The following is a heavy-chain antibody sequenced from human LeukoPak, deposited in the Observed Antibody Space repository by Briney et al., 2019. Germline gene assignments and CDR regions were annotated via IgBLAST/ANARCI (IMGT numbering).Heavy chain of an antibody. D-gene: IGHD3-16*01. CDR1: GGSISNYY. CDR3: AREWGGGFDP. CDR2: IYRSGST. Sequence: PSETLSLTCTVSGGSISNYYWSWIRQPAGKGLEWIGRIYRSGSTNYNPSLTSRVTILVDKSKNQFSLNLSSVTAADTAVYYCAREWGGGFDPWGQGTLVTVSS. V-gene: IGHV4-4*07. J-gene: IGHJ5*02.